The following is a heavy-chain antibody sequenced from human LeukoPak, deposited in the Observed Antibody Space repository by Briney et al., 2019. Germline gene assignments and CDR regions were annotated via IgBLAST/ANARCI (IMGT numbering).Heavy chain of an antibody. V-gene: IGHV4-39*01. CDR1: GGSISSSSYY. CDR3: ARPQRYSMYALDY. CDR2: IHYSGST. Sequence: SSETLSLTCSVSGGSISSSSYYWGWIRQPPGKKLEWIGNIHYSGSTYYNPSLKSRVTISVDTSKNQFSLKLSSVTAADTAVYYCARPQRYSMYALDYWGQGTLVTVSS. J-gene: IGHJ4*02. D-gene: IGHD5/OR15-5a*01.